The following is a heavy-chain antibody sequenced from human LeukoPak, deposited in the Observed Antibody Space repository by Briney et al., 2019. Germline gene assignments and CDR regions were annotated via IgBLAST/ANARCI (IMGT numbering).Heavy chain of an antibody. CDR1: GFTFSSYT. CDR3: VKDPYSSSSGGPYAMDV. CDR2: ISSSGSSI. D-gene: IGHD6-6*01. V-gene: IGHV3-21*04. Sequence: PGGSLRLSCAASGFTFSSYTMNWVRQAPGKGLEWVSSISSSGSSIYYADSVKGRFTISRDNAKNSLFLQMNSLRAEDTAVYYCVKDPYSSSSGGPYAMDVWGQGTTVTVSS. J-gene: IGHJ6*02.